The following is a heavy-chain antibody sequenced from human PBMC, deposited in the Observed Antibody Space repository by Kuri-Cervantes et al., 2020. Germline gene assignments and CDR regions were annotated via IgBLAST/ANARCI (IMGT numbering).Heavy chain of an antibody. Sequence: ESLKISCAASGLTFSTYWMHWVRQVPGKGLMWVSRINTYGSGTTYADSVKGRFTISRDNAKNTLYLQRNSLSAEDTALYYCAKGTTVTTSDAFDIWGQGTMVTVSS. CDR3: AKGTTVTTSDAFDI. CDR2: INTYGSGT. CDR1: GLTFSTYW. V-gene: IGHV3-74*01. J-gene: IGHJ3*02. D-gene: IGHD4-17*01.